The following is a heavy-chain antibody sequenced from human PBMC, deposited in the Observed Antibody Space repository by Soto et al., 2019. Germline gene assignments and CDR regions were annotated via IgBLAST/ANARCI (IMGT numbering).Heavy chain of an antibody. CDR3: VKDGGYQGDY. Sequence: EVQVLESGGDLVQPGGSLRLSCATSGFTFSSYVMIWVRQAPGKGLEWVSAISGSGGSTYYAHSLKGRFTISRDNSKNILYLQINSLRAEDTAVYYCVKDGGYQGDYWGQGTLVTVSS. CDR2: ISGSGGST. J-gene: IGHJ4*02. D-gene: IGHD2-2*01. CDR1: GFTFSSYV. V-gene: IGHV3-23*01.